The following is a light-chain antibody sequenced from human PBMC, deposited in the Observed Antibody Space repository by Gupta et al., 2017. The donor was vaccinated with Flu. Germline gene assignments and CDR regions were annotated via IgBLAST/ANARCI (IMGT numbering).Light chain of an antibody. Sequence: QSALTQPASVSGSPGQSITISCTGTSSDIGSYKYVSWYQQHPGKAPQLLIYDVTNRPSGVSTRFSCSKSGDTASLTISGLQAEDEADYYCSSCTSSTTLVFGGGTRLTVL. CDR3: SSCTSSTTLV. CDR1: SSDIGSYKY. CDR2: DVT. J-gene: IGLJ2*01. V-gene: IGLV2-14*01.